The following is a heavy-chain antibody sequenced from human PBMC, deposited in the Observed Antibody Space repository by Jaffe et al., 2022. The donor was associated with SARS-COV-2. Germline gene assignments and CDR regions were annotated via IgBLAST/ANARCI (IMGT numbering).Heavy chain of an antibody. CDR3: ARTVLMVYEDQNWFDP. CDR2: IYYSGST. Sequence: QVQLQESGPGLVKPSQTLSLTCTVSGGSISSGGYYWSWIRQHPGKGLEWIGYIYYSGSTYYNPSLKSRVTISVDTSKNQFSLKLSSVTAADTAVYYCARTVLMVYEDQNWFDPWGQGTLVTVSS. CDR1: GGSISSGGYY. J-gene: IGHJ5*02. D-gene: IGHD2-8*01. V-gene: IGHV4-31*03.